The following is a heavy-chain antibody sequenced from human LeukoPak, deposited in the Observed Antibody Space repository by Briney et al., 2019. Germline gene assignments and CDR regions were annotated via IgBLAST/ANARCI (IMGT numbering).Heavy chain of an antibody. CDR3: ARGYSGYNLLYYFDY. CDR1: GFTFSTYA. CDR2: ISYDGSNK. V-gene: IGHV3-30*04. J-gene: IGHJ4*02. Sequence: GGSLRLSCAASGFTFSTYAMHWVRQAPGKGLEWVAVISYDGSNKYSGDSVRGRFTISRDNSKNTLYLQMNSLRTEDTAVYYCARGYSGYNLLYYFDYWGQGTLVTVSS. D-gene: IGHD5-12*01.